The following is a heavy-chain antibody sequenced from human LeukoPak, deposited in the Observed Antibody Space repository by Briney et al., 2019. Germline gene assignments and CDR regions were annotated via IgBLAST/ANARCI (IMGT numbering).Heavy chain of an antibody. Sequence: SETLSLTCTVSGGSISSSSYYWGWIRQPPGKGLEWIGSIYYSGSTYYNPSLKSRVTISVDTSKNQFSLKLSSVTAADTAVYYCARLSITMIVVVITSDAFDIWGQGTMVTVSS. CDR3: ARLSITMIVVVITSDAFDI. D-gene: IGHD3-22*01. CDR1: GGSISSSSYY. J-gene: IGHJ3*02. V-gene: IGHV4-39*01. CDR2: IYYSGST.